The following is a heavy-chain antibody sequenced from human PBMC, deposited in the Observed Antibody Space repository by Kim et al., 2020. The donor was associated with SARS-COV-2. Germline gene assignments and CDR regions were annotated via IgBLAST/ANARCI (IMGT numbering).Heavy chain of an antibody. CDR2: ISYDGRNN. CDR1: GLSFDSAA. J-gene: IGHJ6*02. D-gene: IGHD3-10*01. Sequence: GGSLRLSCAASGLSFDSAAMNWVRQGPGKGLEWVAVISYDGRNNEYADSLQGRFTITTDNPKSTQYLQMNSLRAEDTAVYYCARGNYYESVSLSDYYNGMDVWGQGTTVTVSS. V-gene: IGHV3-30-3*01. CDR3: ARGNYYESVSLSDYYNGMDV.